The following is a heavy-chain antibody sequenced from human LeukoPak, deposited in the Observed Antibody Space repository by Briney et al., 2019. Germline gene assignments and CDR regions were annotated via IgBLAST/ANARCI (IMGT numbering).Heavy chain of an antibody. CDR2: IYYSGST. V-gene: IGHV4-59*01. D-gene: IGHD3-3*01. J-gene: IGHJ6*03. Sequence: SETLSLTCTVSGGSISSYYWSWIRQPPGKGLEWLGYIYYSGSTNYNPSLKSRVTISVDTSKNQFSLKLSSVTAADTAVYYCARNVRFLEWDYYYMDVWGKGTTVTVSS. CDR3: ARNVRFLEWDYYYMDV. CDR1: GGSISSYY.